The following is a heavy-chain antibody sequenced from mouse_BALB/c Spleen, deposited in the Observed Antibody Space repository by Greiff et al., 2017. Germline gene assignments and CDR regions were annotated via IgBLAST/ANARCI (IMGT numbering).Heavy chain of an antibody. Sequence: VQRVESGAELMKPGASVKISCKATGYTFSSYWIEWVKQRPGHGLEWIGEILPGSGSTNYNEKFKGKATFTADTSSNTAYMQLSSLTSEDSAVYYCARGGFYYGSISFAYWGQGTLVTVSA. CDR3: ARGGFYYGSISFAY. CDR2: ILPGSGST. J-gene: IGHJ3*01. D-gene: IGHD1-1*01. CDR1: GYTFSSYW. V-gene: IGHV1-9*01.